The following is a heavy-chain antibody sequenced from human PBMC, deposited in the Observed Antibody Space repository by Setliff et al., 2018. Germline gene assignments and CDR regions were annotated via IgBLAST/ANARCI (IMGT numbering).Heavy chain of an antibody. CDR3: ARTCSGSGCYAGLES. Sequence: SETLSLTCAVSSASIRSSNWWTWVRQPPRKGLEWIGEINRSESTNCTPSLKSRVTLSVDKSKNKFSLNLRSVTAVDTAVYYCARTCSGSGCYAGLESWGQGTPVTVSS. CDR1: SASIRSSNW. CDR2: INRSEST. J-gene: IGHJ4*02. D-gene: IGHD2-15*01. V-gene: IGHV4-4*02.